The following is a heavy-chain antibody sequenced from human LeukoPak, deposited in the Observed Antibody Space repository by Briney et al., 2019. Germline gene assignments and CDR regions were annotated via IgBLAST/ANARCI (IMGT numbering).Heavy chain of an antibody. J-gene: IGHJ3*02. CDR3: ARQLYYYDSSGYYFFAFDI. V-gene: IGHV4-61*02. CDR1: GGSISSGSYY. Sequence: PSETLSLTCTVSGGSISSGSYYWSWIRQPAGKGLEWIGRIYTSGSTNYNPSLKSRVTISVDTSKNQFSLKLSSVTAADTAVYYCARQLYYYDSSGYYFFAFDIWGQGTMVTVSS. CDR2: IYTSGST. D-gene: IGHD3-22*01.